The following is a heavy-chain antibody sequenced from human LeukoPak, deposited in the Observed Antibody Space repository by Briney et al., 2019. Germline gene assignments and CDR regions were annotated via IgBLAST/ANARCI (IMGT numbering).Heavy chain of an antibody. D-gene: IGHD6-13*01. CDR1: GFTFSSYA. Sequence: GRSLRLSCAASGFTFSSYAMHWVRQAPGKGLEWVAVISYDGSNKYYADSVKGRFTISRDNSKNTLYLQMNSLRAEDTAVYYCARDGHSEAAAGTGLFDYWGQGTLVTVSS. J-gene: IGHJ4*02. CDR3: ARDGHSEAAAGTGLFDY. V-gene: IGHV3-30*04. CDR2: ISYDGSNK.